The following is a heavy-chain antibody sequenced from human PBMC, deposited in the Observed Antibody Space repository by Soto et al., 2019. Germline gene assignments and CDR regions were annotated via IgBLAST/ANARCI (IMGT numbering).Heavy chain of an antibody. J-gene: IGHJ5*02. CDR3: ARTLDLGGSAGTNWFDP. CDR1: GGSISSGAYS. D-gene: IGHD2-15*01. CDR2: IYHRGTS. Sequence: LSLTCTVSGGSISSGAYSWSWIRLPPGKRLEWIGYIYHRGTSHYNPSLKSRVTMSVDRSRNQFSLNLRSVTGADTAVYYCARTLDLGGSAGTNWFDPWGQGTLVTVSS. V-gene: IGHV4-30-2*01.